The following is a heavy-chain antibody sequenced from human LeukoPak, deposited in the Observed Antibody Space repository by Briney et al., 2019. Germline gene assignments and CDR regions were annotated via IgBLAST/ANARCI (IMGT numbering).Heavy chain of an antibody. CDR1: GFTFSNYW. J-gene: IGHJ4*02. CDR2: INSDGSTT. V-gene: IGHV3-74*01. CDR3: ARSDKFDY. Sequence: GGSLRLSCAASGFTFSNYWMHWVRQSPGKGLVWVSRINSDGSTTGYAASVKGRFTISRDNAKNTLYLQMNSMRDEDTAAYYCARSDKFDYWGQGTLVTVSS. D-gene: IGHD2-21*01.